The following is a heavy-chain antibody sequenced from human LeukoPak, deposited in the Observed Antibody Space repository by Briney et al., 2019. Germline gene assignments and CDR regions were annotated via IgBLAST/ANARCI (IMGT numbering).Heavy chain of an antibody. J-gene: IGHJ3*02. CDR1: GYTFTGYY. CDR2: INPNSGGT. CDR3: ARHYYHGSGSYYNVKRHDAFDI. Sequence: ASVKVSCKASGYTFTGYYMHWVRQAPGQGLEWMGWINPNSGGTNYAQKFQGRVTMTRDTSISTAYMELSRLGSDDTAVYYCARHYYHGSGSYYNVKRHDAFDIWGQGTMVTVSS. V-gene: IGHV1-2*02. D-gene: IGHD3-10*01.